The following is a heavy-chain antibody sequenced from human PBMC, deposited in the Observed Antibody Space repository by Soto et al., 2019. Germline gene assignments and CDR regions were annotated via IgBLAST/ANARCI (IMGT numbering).Heavy chain of an antibody. V-gene: IGHV1-18*04. CDR1: GYTFTSYG. CDR3: ARDRCSSTSCYRRHYYYGMDV. CDR2: ISAYNGNT. D-gene: IGHD2-2*02. J-gene: IGHJ6*02. Sequence: ASVKVCCKASGYTFTSYGISWVRQAPGQGLEWMGWISAYNGNTNYAQKLQGRVTMTTDTSTSTAYMELRSLRSDDTAVYYCARDRCSSTSCYRRHYYYGMDVWGQGTTVTVSS.